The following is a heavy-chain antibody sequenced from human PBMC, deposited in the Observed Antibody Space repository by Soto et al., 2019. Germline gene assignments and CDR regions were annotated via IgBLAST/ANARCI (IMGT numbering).Heavy chain of an antibody. Sequence: EVQLVESGGGLIQPGGSLRLSCAVSGVTVRANYMSWVRQAPGKGLEWVSVIYSGGTTYYADSVKGRFIISRDISNNTLYLQMNILRAEDTAVYYCHGYGYWGQGTLVSVSS. CDR2: IYSGGTT. J-gene: IGHJ4*02. D-gene: IGHD5-12*01. V-gene: IGHV3-53*01. CDR3: HGYGY. CDR1: GVTVRANY.